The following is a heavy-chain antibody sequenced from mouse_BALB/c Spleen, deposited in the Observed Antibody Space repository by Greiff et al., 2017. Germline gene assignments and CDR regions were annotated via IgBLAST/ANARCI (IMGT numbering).Heavy chain of an antibody. CDR2: IDPENGDT. Sequence: EVKLVESGAELVRSGASVKLSCTASGFNIKDYYMHWVKQRPEQGLEWIGWIDPENGDTEYAPKFQGKATMTADTSSNTAYLQLSSLTSEDTAVYYCNAGTGGTAWFAYWGQGTLVTVSA. D-gene: IGHD4-1*01. V-gene: IGHV14-4*02. CDR3: NAGTGGTAWFAY. CDR1: GFNIKDYY. J-gene: IGHJ3*01.